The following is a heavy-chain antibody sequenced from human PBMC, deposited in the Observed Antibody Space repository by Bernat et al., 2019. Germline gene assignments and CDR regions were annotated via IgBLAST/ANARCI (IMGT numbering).Heavy chain of an antibody. CDR3: AKDGTAYCTGGDCNWFDP. CDR2: ISYDGSNK. D-gene: IGHD2-8*02. J-gene: IGHJ5*02. V-gene: IGHV3-30*18. CDR1: GFTFSSYG. Sequence: QVQLVESGGGVVQPGRSLRLSCAASGFTFSSYGIHWVRQAPGKGLEWVAVISYDGSNKYYADSVKGRFTISRDNSKNTLYLQMNSLRAEDTAVYYCAKDGTAYCTGGDCNWFDPWGQGTLVTVSS.